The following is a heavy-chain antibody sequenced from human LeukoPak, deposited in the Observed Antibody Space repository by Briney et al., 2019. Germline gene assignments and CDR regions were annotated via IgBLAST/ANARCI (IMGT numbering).Heavy chain of an antibody. J-gene: IGHJ6*02. CDR3: ARDPPRITIFGVVPLHRMDV. CDR1: GYTFTSYG. V-gene: IGHV1-18*01. CDR2: ISAYNGNT. D-gene: IGHD3-3*01. Sequence: ASVKVSRKASGYTFTSYGISWVRQAPGQGLEWMGWISAYNGNTNYAQKLQGRVTMTTDTSTSTAYMELRSLRSDDTAVYYCARDPPRITIFGVVPLHRMDVWGQGTTVTVSS.